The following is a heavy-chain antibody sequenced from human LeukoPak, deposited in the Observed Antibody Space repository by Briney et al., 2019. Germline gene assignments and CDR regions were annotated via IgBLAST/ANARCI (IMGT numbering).Heavy chain of an antibody. D-gene: IGHD2-2*01. CDR2: ISGSGGST. V-gene: IGHV3-23*01. Sequence: PGGPLRLSCAASGFTFSNYSISWVRQAPGKGLEWVSAISGSGGSTYYADSVKGRFTISRDNSKNTLYLQMNSLRAEDTALYYCAKDRSSITSCSNYWGQGTLVTVSS. CDR1: GFTFSNYS. CDR3: AKDRSSITSCSNY. J-gene: IGHJ4*02.